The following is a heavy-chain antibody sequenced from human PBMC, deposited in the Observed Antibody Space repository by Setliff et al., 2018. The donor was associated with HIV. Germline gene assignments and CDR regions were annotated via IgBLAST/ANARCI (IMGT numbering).Heavy chain of an antibody. J-gene: IGHJ4*02. Sequence: GGSLRLSCTASGFTFSTYWMHWVRQAPGKGLVWVSHINTDGGRTTYADSVKGRFTISRDNAKNTVYLQMNSLRAEDTAVYYCARGYSGGWNDLTGYWGQGALVTVSS. CDR3: ARGYSGGWNDLTGY. D-gene: IGHD6-19*01. CDR1: GFTFSTYW. V-gene: IGHV3-74*01. CDR2: INTDGGRT.